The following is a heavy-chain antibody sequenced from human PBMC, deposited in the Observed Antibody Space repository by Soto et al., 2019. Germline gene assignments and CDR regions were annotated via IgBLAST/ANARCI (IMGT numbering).Heavy chain of an antibody. D-gene: IGHD1-26*01. V-gene: IGHV3-23*01. Sequence: GGSLRLSCAAAGFTFSSDAMSWVRQAPGKGLEWVSAISGSGGSTYYADSVKGRFTISRDNSKNTLYRQMNSLRAEDTPVYYCAKDREWESYILGAFDIWGQGTMVTVSS. CDR3: AKDREWESYILGAFDI. CDR1: GFTFSSDA. CDR2: ISGSGGST. J-gene: IGHJ3*02.